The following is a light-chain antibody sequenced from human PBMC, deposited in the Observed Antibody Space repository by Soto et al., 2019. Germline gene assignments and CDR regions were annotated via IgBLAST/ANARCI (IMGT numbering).Light chain of an antibody. CDR3: QTWGTGIQV. CDR2: LNNDGSH. J-gene: IGLJ3*02. V-gene: IGLV4-69*01. CDR1: SGHSSYA. Sequence: QPVLTQSPSASASLGASVKLTCTLRSGHSSYAIAWHQQQPEKGPRYLMKLNNDGSHSKGDGIPDRFSGSSSWAERYLTISSLQSEDEADFYCQTWGTGIQVFGGGTKRTVL.